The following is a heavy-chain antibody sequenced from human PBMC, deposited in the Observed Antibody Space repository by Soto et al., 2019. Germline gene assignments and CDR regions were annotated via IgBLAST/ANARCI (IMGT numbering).Heavy chain of an antibody. CDR1: GYTFTSYG. Sequence: ASVKVSCTASGYTFTSYGSIWVRQAPGQGLEWMGWISAYNGNTNYAQKLQGRVTMTTDTSTSTAYMELRSLRSDDTAVYYCAAEVYGDYVYFQHWGQGTLVTVSS. CDR3: AAEVYGDYVYFQH. D-gene: IGHD4-17*01. J-gene: IGHJ1*01. CDR2: ISAYNGNT. V-gene: IGHV1-18*01.